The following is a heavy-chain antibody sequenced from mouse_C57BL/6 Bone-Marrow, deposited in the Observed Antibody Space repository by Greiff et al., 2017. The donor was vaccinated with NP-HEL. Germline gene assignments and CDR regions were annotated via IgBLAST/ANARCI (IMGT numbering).Heavy chain of an antibody. J-gene: IGHJ1*03. CDR3: ARDFSRRYFDV. CDR1: GFTFSDYY. CDR2: INYDGSST. V-gene: IGHV5-16*01. Sequence: DVKLVESEGGLVQPGSSMKLSCTASGFTFSDYYMAWVRQVPEKGLEWVANINYDGSSTYYLDSLKSRFIISRDNAKNILNLQMSSLKSEDTATYYCARDFSRRYFDVWGTGTTVTVSS.